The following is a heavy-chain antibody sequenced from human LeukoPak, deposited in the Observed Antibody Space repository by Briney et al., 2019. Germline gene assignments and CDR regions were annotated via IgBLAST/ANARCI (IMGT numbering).Heavy chain of an antibody. CDR1: GFTVSNYT. J-gene: IGHJ4*02. D-gene: IGHD6-19*01. CDR2: ISRRSTYI. V-gene: IGHV3-21*01. Sequence: GGSLRLSCAASGFTVSNYTINWVRQPPGKGLEWVSSISRRSTYIYYADSVKGRFTISKDNAKNSLYLQMTSLRAEDTAVYYCARGVAVSGTGKYYFDYWGQGTLVTVSS. CDR3: ARGVAVSGTGKYYFDY.